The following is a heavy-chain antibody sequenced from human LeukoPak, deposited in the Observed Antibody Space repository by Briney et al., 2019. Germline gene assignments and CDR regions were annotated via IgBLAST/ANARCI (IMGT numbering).Heavy chain of an antibody. CDR1: GFTFDDYG. V-gene: IGHV3-20*01. D-gene: IGHD3-22*01. CDR3: ARDLDSYYYDSSGYYLGDAFDI. CDR2: INWNGGST. J-gene: IGHJ3*02. Sequence: GGSLRLSCAASGFTFDDYGMSWVRQAPGKGLEWVSGINWNGGSTGYADSVKGRFTISRDNAKNSLYLQMNSLRAEDTALYHCARDLDSYYYDSSGYYLGDAFDIWGQGTMVTVSS.